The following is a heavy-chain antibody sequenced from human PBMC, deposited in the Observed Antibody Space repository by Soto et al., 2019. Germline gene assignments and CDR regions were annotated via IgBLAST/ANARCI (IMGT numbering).Heavy chain of an antibody. Sequence: GGSLRLSCAASGFTFSSYAMHWVRQAPGKGLEWVAVISYDGSNKYYADSVKGRFTISRDNSENTLYLQMNSLRAEGTAVYYCAREYHYYDSSGYYYYYYYGMDVWGQGTTVTVSS. CDR2: ISYDGSNK. CDR1: GFTFSSYA. J-gene: IGHJ6*02. CDR3: AREYHYYDSSGYYYYYYYGMDV. D-gene: IGHD3-22*01. V-gene: IGHV3-30-3*01.